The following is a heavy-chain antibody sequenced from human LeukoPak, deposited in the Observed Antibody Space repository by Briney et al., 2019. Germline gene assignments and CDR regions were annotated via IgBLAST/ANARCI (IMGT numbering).Heavy chain of an antibody. J-gene: IGHJ3*02. V-gene: IGHV3-11*01. CDR2: ISSSGSTI. D-gene: IGHD2-21*02. CDR3: ARDTTNCGGDCNAFDI. CDR1: GFTFSDYY. Sequence: GGSLRLSCAAPGFTFSDYYMSWIRQAPGKGLEWVSYISSSGSTIYYADSVKGRFTISRDNAKNSLYLQMNSLRAEDTAVYYCARDTTNCGGDCNAFDIWGQGTMVTVSS.